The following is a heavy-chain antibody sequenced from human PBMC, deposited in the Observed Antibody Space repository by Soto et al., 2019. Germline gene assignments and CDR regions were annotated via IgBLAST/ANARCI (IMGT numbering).Heavy chain of an antibody. CDR2: ISNDGSNE. Sequence: VGSLRLSCAGSGFTFRWFGMNWVRQAPGKGLEWVARISNDGSNEYYVDSVKGRFTISRDNSKNTLYLQMDSLRAEDTAVYYCAKGEVRGIIPSYFDYWGLGTLVTVSS. D-gene: IGHD3-10*01. CDR1: GFTFRWFG. J-gene: IGHJ4*02. CDR3: AKGEVRGIIPSYFDY. V-gene: IGHV3-30*18.